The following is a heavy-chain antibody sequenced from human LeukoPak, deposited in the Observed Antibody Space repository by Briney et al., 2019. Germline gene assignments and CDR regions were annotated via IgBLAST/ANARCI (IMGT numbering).Heavy chain of an antibody. D-gene: IGHD6-13*01. Sequence: ASVKVSCKASGYTFTSYAMHWVRQAPGQRLEWMGWINAGNGNTKYSQKFQGRVTMTTDTSTSTAYMELRSLRSDDTAVYYCARAGITAAATKYFQHWGQGTLVTVSS. CDR3: ARAGITAAATKYFQH. J-gene: IGHJ1*01. V-gene: IGHV1-3*01. CDR2: INAGNGNT. CDR1: GYTFTSYA.